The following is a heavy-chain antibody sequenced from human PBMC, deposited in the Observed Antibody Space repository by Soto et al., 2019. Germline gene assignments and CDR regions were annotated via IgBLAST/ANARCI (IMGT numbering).Heavy chain of an antibody. CDR2: ISYDGSNK. CDR1: GFTFSSYG. Sequence: LRLSCAASGFTFSSYGMHWVRQAPGKGLEWVAVISYDGSNKYYADSVKGRFTISRDNSKNTLYLQMNSLRAEDTAVYYCAKDSHGGNPVYFDYWGQGTLVTVSS. V-gene: IGHV3-30*18. D-gene: IGHD2-15*01. J-gene: IGHJ4*02. CDR3: AKDSHGGNPVYFDY.